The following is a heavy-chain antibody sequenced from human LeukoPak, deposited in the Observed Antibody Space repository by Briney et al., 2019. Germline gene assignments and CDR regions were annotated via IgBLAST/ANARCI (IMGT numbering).Heavy chain of an antibody. D-gene: IGHD2-2*02. J-gene: IGHJ4*02. V-gene: IGHV4-39*01. CDR1: GGSISSSSYY. Sequence: SSETLSLTCTVSGGSISSSSYYWGWIRQPPGKGLEWIGSIYYSGSTYYNPSLKSRVTISVDTSKNQFSLKLSSVTAADTAVYYCARLSCSSTSCYNYWGQGTLVTVSS. CDR3: ARLSCSSTSCYNY. CDR2: IYYSGST.